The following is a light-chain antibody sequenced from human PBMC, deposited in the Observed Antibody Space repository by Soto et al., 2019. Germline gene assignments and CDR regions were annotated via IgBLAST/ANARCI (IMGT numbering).Light chain of an antibody. CDR2: DAS. J-gene: IGKJ5*01. V-gene: IGKV3-11*01. Sequence: EVTLTPSPPTLSLSHGARATFTSRASQSVSNYLAWFQQKPGQPPRLLIYDASNRATGIPARFSGTGSHTDFTLTISSLEPEDFAVYYRQQRASWVTFGQGTRLEIK. CDR3: QQRASWVT. CDR1: QSVSNY.